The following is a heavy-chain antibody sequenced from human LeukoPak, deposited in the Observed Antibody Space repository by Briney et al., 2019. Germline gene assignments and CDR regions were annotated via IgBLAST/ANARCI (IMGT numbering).Heavy chain of an antibody. Sequence: SETLSLTCAVYGGSFSGYYWSWIRQPPGKGLEWIGEINHSGSTNYNPSLKSRVTISVDTSKNQFSLKLSSVTAADTAVYYCARGSSSREMATIPYDYWGQGTLVTVSS. V-gene: IGHV4-34*01. CDR3: ARGSSSREMATIPYDY. CDR2: INHSGST. J-gene: IGHJ4*02. CDR1: GGSFSGYY. D-gene: IGHD5-24*01.